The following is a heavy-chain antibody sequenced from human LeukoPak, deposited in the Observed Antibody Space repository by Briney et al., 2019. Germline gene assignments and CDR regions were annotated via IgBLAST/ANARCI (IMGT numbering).Heavy chain of an antibody. V-gene: IGHV4-34*01. D-gene: IGHD6-13*01. CDR1: GGSFSGYY. CDR3: ARFPGIAAAGDY. CDR2: ITHSEGT. Sequence: SETLSLTCGVYGGSFSGYYWSWIRQPPGKGLEWIGEITHSEGTNYNPSLKGRVTISVDTSKNQFSLKLSSVTAADTAVYYCARFPGIAAAGDYWGQGTLVTVSS. J-gene: IGHJ4*02.